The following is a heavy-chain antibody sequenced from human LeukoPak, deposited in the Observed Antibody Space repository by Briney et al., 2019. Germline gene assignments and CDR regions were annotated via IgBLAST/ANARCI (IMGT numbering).Heavy chain of an antibody. CDR2: ISSSSSYI. Sequence: GGSLRLSCAASGFTFSSYSMNWVRQAPGKGLEWVSSISSSSSYIYYADSVKGRFTISRDNAKNSLYLQMNSLRAEDTAVYYCARDKGTVRVFAYWGQGTLVTVSS. J-gene: IGHJ4*02. D-gene: IGHD4-17*01. CDR3: ARDKGTVRVFAY. CDR1: GFTFSSYS. V-gene: IGHV3-21*01.